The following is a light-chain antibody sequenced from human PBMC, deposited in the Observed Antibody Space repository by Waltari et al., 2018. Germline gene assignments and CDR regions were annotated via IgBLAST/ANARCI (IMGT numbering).Light chain of an antibody. CDR1: QSVSRW. CDR2: DAS. Sequence: EIVLTQSPGTLSLSPGERATLSCRASQSVSRWLAWYQQKPGQAPRLLIYDASTRATDISDRFSGSGSGTDFSLTISRLEPEEFAVYYCQKYGTLPATFGQGTKVEIK. J-gene: IGKJ1*01. V-gene: IGKV3-20*01. CDR3: QKYGTLPAT.